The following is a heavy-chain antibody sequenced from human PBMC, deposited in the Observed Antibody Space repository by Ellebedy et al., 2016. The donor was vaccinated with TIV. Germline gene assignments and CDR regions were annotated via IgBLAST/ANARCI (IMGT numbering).Heavy chain of an antibody. Sequence: ASVKVSCKASGYTFTAYGITWVRQAPGQGLEWMGWISAYNGDTSYAQKLQGRVTITTDTSTTTAYMEVRSLGSDDTAVYYCARDSERGQEPPRPYYFGMDVWGQGTTVTVSS. CDR3: ARDSERGQEPPRPYYFGMDV. V-gene: IGHV1-18*04. J-gene: IGHJ6*02. CDR1: GYTFTAYG. CDR2: ISAYNGDT. D-gene: IGHD1-14*01.